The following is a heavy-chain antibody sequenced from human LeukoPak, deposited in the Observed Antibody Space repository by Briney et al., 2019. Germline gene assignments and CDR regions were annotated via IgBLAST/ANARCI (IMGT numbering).Heavy chain of an antibody. Sequence: SETLSLTCSVSGASITDIFWGWIRQTPGKGLEWIAIIHSRGYLTYNPALESRVTVSLDTSKNQIFLKMTSMTAADTARYYCARELGREGGLGPWGQGALVTVSS. CDR1: GASITDIF. CDR3: ARELGREGGLGP. CDR2: IHSRGYL. D-gene: IGHD1-26*01. J-gene: IGHJ5*02. V-gene: IGHV4-59*13.